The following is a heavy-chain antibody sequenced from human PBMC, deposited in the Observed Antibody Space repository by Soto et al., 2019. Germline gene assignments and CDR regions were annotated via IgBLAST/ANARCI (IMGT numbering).Heavy chain of an antibody. V-gene: IGHV1-3*01. CDR2: INAGNGNT. J-gene: IGHJ6*02. CDR1: GYTFTSYA. Sequence: ASVNVSCKASGYTFTSYAMHWVRQAPGQRLEWMGWINAGNGNTKYSQKFQGRVTITRDTSASTAYMELSSLRSEDTAVYYCARDRVYYEGSVNYGMDVWGQGTTVTVSS. D-gene: IGHD1-26*01. CDR3: ARDRVYYEGSVNYGMDV.